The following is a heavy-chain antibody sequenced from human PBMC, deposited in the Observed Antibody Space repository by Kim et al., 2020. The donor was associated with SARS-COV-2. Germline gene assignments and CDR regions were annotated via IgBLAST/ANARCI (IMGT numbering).Heavy chain of an antibody. CDR1: GFTFSDST. CDR2: IRNKANNYAT. Sequence: GGSLRLFCAASGFTFSDSTIHWVRQASGKGLEWVGRIRNKANNYATAYAASVEGRFTISRDESKNTAFLQMNSLKTDDTAVYYCSRRSKSGGESPQNNW. V-gene: IGHV3-73*01. J-gene: IGHJ5*01. CDR3: SRRSKSGGESPQNNW. D-gene: IGHD2-15*01.